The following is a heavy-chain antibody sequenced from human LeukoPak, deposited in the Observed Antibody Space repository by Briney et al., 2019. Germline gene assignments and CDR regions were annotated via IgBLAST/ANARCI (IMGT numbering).Heavy chain of an antibody. CDR1: GGSFSGYY. CDR2: INHSGST. Sequence: SETLSLTCAVYGGSFSGYYWSWIRQPPGKGLEWIGEINHSGSTNYNPSLKSRVTISVDTSKNQFSLKLSSVTAAGTAVYYCARGGPGILRFLEWLENWFDPWGQGTLVTVSS. CDR3: ARGGPGILRFLEWLENWFDP. V-gene: IGHV4-34*01. J-gene: IGHJ5*02. D-gene: IGHD3-3*01.